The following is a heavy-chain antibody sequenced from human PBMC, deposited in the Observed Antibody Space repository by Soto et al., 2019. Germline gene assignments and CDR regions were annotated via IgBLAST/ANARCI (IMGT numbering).Heavy chain of an antibody. Sequence: GGSLRLSCAASGFTFSSYAMGRVRQGPGKGLEWVAVVSIGGSTHYADSVRGRFTISRDNSKNTLSLQMNSLTAEDTAVYFCAKRRGAGGHFDYWGQGVLVTVSS. CDR3: AKRRGAGGHFDY. CDR1: GFTFSSYA. D-gene: IGHD2-15*01. J-gene: IGHJ4*02. CDR2: VSIGGST. V-gene: IGHV3-23*01.